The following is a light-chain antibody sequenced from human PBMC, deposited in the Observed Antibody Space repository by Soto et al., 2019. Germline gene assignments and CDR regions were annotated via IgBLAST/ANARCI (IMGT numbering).Light chain of an antibody. CDR3: QQHDRPLT. J-gene: IGKJ1*01. V-gene: IGKV3-20*01. Sequence: DIVLTQSPCSLSVSPGERAILSCRASQTVGSSYLNCYQQKPSQATSLLIYGTSSRATVAPDRFSGSGSVTDFTLTISILEPEDFALYCYQQHDRPLTFGQGTKVEIK. CDR1: QTVGSSY. CDR2: GTS.